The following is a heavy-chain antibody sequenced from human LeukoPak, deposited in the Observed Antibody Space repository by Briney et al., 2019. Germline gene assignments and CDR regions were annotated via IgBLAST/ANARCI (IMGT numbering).Heavy chain of an antibody. CDR1: GFTFSSYA. Sequence: GGSLRLSCAASGFTFSSYAMSWVRQAPGKGLEWVSAISGSGGSTYYADSVKGRFTISRDNARNSLDLQMNSLRAEDTAFYYCAKDTGSSSWNYFDYWGQGTLVTVSS. CDR3: AKDTGSSSWNYFDY. J-gene: IGHJ4*02. CDR2: ISGSGGST. V-gene: IGHV3-23*01. D-gene: IGHD6-13*01.